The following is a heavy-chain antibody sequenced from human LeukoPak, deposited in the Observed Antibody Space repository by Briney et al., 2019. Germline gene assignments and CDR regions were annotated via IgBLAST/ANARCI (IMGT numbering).Heavy chain of an antibody. D-gene: IGHD3-3*01. Sequence: GGPLGPPFKAPGFPFRGFGMPWARQVQGKGLEWVALIAYDGSEKYYADSVKGRFTISRDNSRNTLSLQINSLRAEDTAVYYCAKDFGGWIEYWGQGTLVTVSS. J-gene: IGHJ4*02. CDR3: AKDFGGWIEY. V-gene: IGHV3-30*18. CDR2: IAYDGSEK. CDR1: GFPFRGFG.